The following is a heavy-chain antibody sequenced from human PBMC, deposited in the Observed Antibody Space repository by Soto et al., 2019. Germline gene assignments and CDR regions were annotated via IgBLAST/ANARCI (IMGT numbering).Heavy chain of an antibody. J-gene: IGHJ4*02. V-gene: IGHV1-69*12. CDR3: ARESRYDSGGSCYFLPGIDY. D-gene: IGHD2-15*01. CDR2: IIPIFGTA. Sequence: QVQLVQSGAEVKKPGSSVKVSCKASGGTFSSYAISWVRQAPGQGLEWMGGIIPIFGTANYAQKFQGRVSFSADEPTSTAYMYLGSSKSEDAAVYDCARESRYDSGGSCYFLPGIDYWGQGTLVSVSS. CDR1: GGTFSSYA.